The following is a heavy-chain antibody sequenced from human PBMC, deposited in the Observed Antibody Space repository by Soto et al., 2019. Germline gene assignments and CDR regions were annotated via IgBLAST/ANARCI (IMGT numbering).Heavy chain of an antibody. D-gene: IGHD3-16*02. CDR2: INHSGST. J-gene: IGHJ6*03. CDR3: ARGTPYYDYIWGSYRHYYMDV. Sequence: SETLSLTCAVYGGSFSGYYWSWIRRPPGKGLEWIGEINHSGSTNYNPSLKSRVTISVDTSKNQFSLKLSSVTAADTAVYYCARGTPYYDYIWGSYRHYYMDVWGKGTTVTVSS. CDR1: GGSFSGYY. V-gene: IGHV4-34*01.